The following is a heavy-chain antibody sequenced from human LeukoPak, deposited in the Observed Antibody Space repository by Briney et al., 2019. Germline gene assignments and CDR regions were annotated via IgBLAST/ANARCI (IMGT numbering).Heavy chain of an antibody. CDR2: MYTSGST. CDR3: ARATWPLCYFDY. Sequence: SETLSLTCTVSGGSIRSGSYYWSWIRQPAGKGLEWIGRMYTSGSTDYNPSLKSRVTISIDTSKNQFSLKLSSVTAADTAVYYCARATWPLCYFDYWGQGTLVTVSS. D-gene: IGHD5-12*01. V-gene: IGHV4-61*02. J-gene: IGHJ4*02. CDR1: GGSIRSGSYY.